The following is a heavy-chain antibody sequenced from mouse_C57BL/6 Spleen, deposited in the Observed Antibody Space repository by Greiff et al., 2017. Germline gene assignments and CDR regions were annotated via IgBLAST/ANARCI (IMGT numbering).Heavy chain of an antibody. Sequence: EVHLVESGPELVKPGASVKMSCKASGYTFTDYNMHWVKQSHGKSLEWIGYINPNNGGTSYNQKFKGKATLTVNKSSSTAYMELRSLTSEDSAVYYCARDEDSEKAYWGQGTLVTVSA. V-gene: IGHV1-22*01. CDR3: ARDEDSEKAY. CDR1: GYTFTDYN. J-gene: IGHJ3*01. D-gene: IGHD2-12*01. CDR2: INPNNGGT.